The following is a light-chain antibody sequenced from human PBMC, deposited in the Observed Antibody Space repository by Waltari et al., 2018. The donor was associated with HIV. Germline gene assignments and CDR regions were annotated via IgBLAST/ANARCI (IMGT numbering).Light chain of an antibody. CDR2: SHS. Sequence: IVMTQSPNSMSVTPGEPSSISCRSSQSLLDSYDEITYLDWFLQRPGQSPQLLMYSHSYRASGVPDRFSGGGSGTNFTLKINKMEAGDFGVYFCMQRIAFPVTFGQGTRLEIQ. V-gene: IGKV2-40*01. J-gene: IGKJ5*01. CDR3: MQRIAFPVT. CDR1: QSLLDSYDEITY.